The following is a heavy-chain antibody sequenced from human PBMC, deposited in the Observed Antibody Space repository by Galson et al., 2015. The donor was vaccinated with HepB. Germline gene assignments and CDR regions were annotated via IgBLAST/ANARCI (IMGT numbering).Heavy chain of an antibody. CDR2: ISSSGSTI. CDR1: GFTFSSYE. Sequence: SLRLSCAASGFTFSSYEMNWVRQAPGKGLEWVSYISSSGSTIYYADSVKGRFTISRDNAKNSLYLQMNSLRAEDTAVYYCARGAGIVVPPAQWGQGTLVTVSS. D-gene: IGHD3-22*01. J-gene: IGHJ4*02. V-gene: IGHV3-48*03. CDR3: ARGAGIVVPPAQ.